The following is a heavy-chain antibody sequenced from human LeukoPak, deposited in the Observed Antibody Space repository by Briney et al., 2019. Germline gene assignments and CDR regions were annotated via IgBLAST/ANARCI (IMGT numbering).Heavy chain of an antibody. V-gene: IGHV3-23*01. CDR1: GFTFNSCA. CDR3: AQIMSPTIYGVLPN. Sequence: GGSLRLSCAASGFTFNSCAMSWVRQAPGKGLEWVSAISSNSGSTYYGDSVKGRFTISRDNSNNTLYLQMNSLRAEDTAVYYCAQIMSPTIYGVLPNWGRGSLVTVSS. CDR2: ISSNSGST. J-gene: IGHJ4*02. D-gene: IGHD3-3*01.